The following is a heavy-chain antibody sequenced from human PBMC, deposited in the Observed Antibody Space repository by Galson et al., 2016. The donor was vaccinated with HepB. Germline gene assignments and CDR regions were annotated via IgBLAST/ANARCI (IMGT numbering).Heavy chain of an antibody. D-gene: IGHD6-19*01. CDR1: GFTVTGNY. J-gene: IGHJ4*02. CDR3: AAEGAGEDWAFVF. CDR2: LYSGGPT. Sequence: SLRLSCAASGFTVTGNYVAWVRQAPGKGLEWVSVLYSGGPTYYAESVRGRFTISRDSSRNTPHPQMNSLRAEDTAVYYCAAEGAGEDWAFVFWGQGTLVTVSS. V-gene: IGHV3-53*01.